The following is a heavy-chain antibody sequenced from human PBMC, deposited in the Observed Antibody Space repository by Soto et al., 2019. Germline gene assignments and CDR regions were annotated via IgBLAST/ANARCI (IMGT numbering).Heavy chain of an antibody. CDR1: GGSILNGGHY. Sequence: SETLSLTCTVSGGSILNGGHYWTWIRQHPGKGLEWIGRIFFSGNTHYNPALKSRLTFSLDTAKNQFSLKLTSVTAADTAIYYCARDNYGGMLDFWRPGTLVTVSS. V-gene: IGHV4-31*03. CDR3: ARDNYGGMLDF. J-gene: IGHJ4*02. CDR2: IFFSGNT. D-gene: IGHD4-17*01.